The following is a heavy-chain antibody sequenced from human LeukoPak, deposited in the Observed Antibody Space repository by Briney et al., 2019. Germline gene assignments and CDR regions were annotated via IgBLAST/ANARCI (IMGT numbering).Heavy chain of an antibody. D-gene: IGHD1-1*01. CDR1: GYTFTDYY. V-gene: IGHV1-2*02. CDR2: INPNSGGT. J-gene: IGHJ3*02. Sequence: ASVKVSCKASGYTFTDYYIHWVRQAPGQGLEWMGWINPNSGGTNYAQKFQGRVTMTRDTSISTAYMELSRLRSDDTAVYYCAAHPIPTASFDDAFDIWGQGTMVTVSS. CDR3: AAHPIPTASFDDAFDI.